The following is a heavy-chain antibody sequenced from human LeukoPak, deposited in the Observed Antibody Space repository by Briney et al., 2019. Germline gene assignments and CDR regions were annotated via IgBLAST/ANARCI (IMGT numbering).Heavy chain of an antibody. V-gene: IGHV4-59*01. J-gene: IGHJ4*02. CDR3: ATGYYYDSSGFFDY. CDR2: IYYSGST. Sequence: PSETLSLTCTVSGGSISSYYWSWIRQPPGKGLEWIGYIYYSGSTNYNPPLKSRVTISVDTSKNQFSLKLSSVTAADTAVYYCATGYYYDSSGFFDYWGQGTLVTVSS. CDR1: GGSISSYY. D-gene: IGHD3-22*01.